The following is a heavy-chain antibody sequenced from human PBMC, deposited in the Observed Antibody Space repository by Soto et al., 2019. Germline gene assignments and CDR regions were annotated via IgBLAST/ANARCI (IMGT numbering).Heavy chain of an antibody. CDR1: GGTFSRYT. CDR3: ASHFTGVLVLGTSPPGGDNYGWDV. J-gene: IGHJ6*02. CDR2: IIPIVDIP. Sequence: QVQLVQSGAEVKKPGSSVKVSCKASGGTFSRYTFTWVRQAPGQGLEWMGRIIPIVDIPNYAQNFQGRVTNTADKPTRPAYLELSSLTSDDTAVYYCASHFTGVLVLGTSPPGGDNYGWDVWGQGTTVSVS. V-gene: IGHV1-69*02. D-gene: IGHD2-15*01.